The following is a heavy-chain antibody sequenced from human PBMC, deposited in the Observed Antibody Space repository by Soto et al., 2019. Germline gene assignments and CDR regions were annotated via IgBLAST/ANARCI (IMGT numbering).Heavy chain of an antibody. J-gene: IGHJ4*02. CDR3: ARSYYYDSSGFLLDY. CDR2: INGGNANT. Sequence: ASVKVSCKASGYTFTDYAMHWVRQAPGQRLEWMGWINGGNANTKYSQNFQGRVTITRDTSASTGYMELSSLRSEDTAVYYCARSYYYDSSGFLLDYWGQGTLVTVSS. CDR1: GYTFTDYA. D-gene: IGHD3-22*01. V-gene: IGHV1-3*01.